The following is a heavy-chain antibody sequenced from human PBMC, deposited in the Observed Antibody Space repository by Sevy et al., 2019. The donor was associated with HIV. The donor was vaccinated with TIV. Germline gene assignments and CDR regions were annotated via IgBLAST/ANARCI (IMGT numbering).Heavy chain of an antibody. Sequence: ASVKVSCKVSGSTLTKLSMHWVRLAPRKGLEWIATFDPEDGETIYAQKFQGRVTMTEDTSTETAYMELSSLRSEDTAVYYCATTKDYYDSSGYPFDDWSQGTLVTVSS. J-gene: IGHJ4*02. V-gene: IGHV1-24*01. CDR1: GSTLTKLS. CDR3: ATTKDYYDSSGYPFDD. D-gene: IGHD3-22*01. CDR2: FDPEDGET.